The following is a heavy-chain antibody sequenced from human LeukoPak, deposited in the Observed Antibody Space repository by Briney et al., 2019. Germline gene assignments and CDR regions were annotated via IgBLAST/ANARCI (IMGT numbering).Heavy chain of an antibody. CDR1: GFTFSSYS. V-gene: IGHV3-21*01. D-gene: IGHD3-10*01. Sequence: PGGSLRLSCAASGFTFSSYSMNWVRQAPGKGLEWVSSISSSSSYIYYTDSVKGRFTISRDNAKSSLYLQMNSLRAEDTAVYYCARVTMVRGVIRYFDYWGQGTLVTVSS. CDR2: ISSSSSYI. J-gene: IGHJ4*02. CDR3: ARVTMVRGVIRYFDY.